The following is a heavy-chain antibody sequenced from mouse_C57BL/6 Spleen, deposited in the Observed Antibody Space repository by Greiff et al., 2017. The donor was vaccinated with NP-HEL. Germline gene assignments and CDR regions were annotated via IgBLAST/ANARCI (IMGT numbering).Heavy chain of an antibody. J-gene: IGHJ1*03. D-gene: IGHD1-1*01. CDR3: ARLGLDGSSYADFGV. CDR2: IDPSDSYT. V-gene: IGHV1-69*01. CDR1: GYTFTSYW. Sequence: QVQLQQPGAELVMPGASVKLSCKASGYTFTSYWMHWVKQRPGQGLEWIGEIDPSDSYTNYNQKFKGKSTLTVDKSSSTAYMQLSSLTSEDAAVYYCARLGLDGSSYADFGVWGTGTTVTVAS.